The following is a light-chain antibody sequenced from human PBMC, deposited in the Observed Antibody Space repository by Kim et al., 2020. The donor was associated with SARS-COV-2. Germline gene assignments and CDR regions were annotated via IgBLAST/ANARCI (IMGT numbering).Light chain of an antibody. CDR3: QTCDTGFWV. V-gene: IGLV4-69*01. CDR1: SGHSTFA. J-gene: IGLJ3*02. CDR2: VNSDGTP. Sequence: SVNLTCTLSSGHSTFAIAWHQQQPAKGPRYLMKVNSDGTPNEGDGIPDRFSGSTSGTERYLTISSLQSDDEADYSCQTCDTGFWVFGGGTKLTV.